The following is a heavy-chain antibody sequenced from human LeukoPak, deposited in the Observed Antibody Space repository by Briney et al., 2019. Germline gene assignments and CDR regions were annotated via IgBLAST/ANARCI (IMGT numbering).Heavy chain of an antibody. Sequence: GGSLRLSCAASGFTFSSYAMSWVRQAPGKGLEWVSAISGSGGSTYYADSVKGRFTISRDNSKNTLYLQMNSLRSEDTAVYYCARVHSPYTSGFGAFEIWGQGTMVTVSS. V-gene: IGHV3-23*01. CDR2: ISGSGGST. CDR1: GFTFSSYA. J-gene: IGHJ3*02. CDR3: ARVHSPYTSGFGAFEI. D-gene: IGHD6-19*01.